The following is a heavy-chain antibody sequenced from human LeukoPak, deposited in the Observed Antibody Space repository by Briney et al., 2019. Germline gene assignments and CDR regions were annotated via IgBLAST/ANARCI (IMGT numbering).Heavy chain of an antibody. D-gene: IGHD3-22*01. V-gene: IGHV4-59*08. J-gene: IGHJ5*02. CDR2: IYYSGST. CDR1: GGSISSYY. CDR3: ARQQYDSSGYYQGWFDP. Sequence: KPSETLSLTCTVSGGSISSYYWSWIRQPPGKGLEWIGYIYYSGSTNYNPSLKSRVTISVDTSKSQFSLKLSSVTAADTAVYYCARQQYDSSGYYQGWFDPWGQGTLVTVSS.